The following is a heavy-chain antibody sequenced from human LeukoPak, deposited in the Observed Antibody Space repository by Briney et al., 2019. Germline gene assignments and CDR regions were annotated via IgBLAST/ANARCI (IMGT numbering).Heavy chain of an antibody. Sequence: ASVKVSCKASGYTFPSYDINWVRQATGQGLEWMGWLNPNSGNTGYAQKFQGRVTMTRNTSISTAYVELSSLRSEDTAVYYCARVREYSSSHKGYYYYYYGMDVWGQGTTVTVSS. CDR2: LNPNSGNT. CDR1: GYTFPSYD. V-gene: IGHV1-8*01. D-gene: IGHD6-6*01. CDR3: ARVREYSSSHKGYYYYYYGMDV. J-gene: IGHJ6*02.